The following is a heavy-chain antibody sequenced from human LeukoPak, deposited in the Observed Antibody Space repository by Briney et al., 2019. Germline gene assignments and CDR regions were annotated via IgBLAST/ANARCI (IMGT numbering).Heavy chain of an antibody. D-gene: IGHD1-26*01. Sequence: SETLSLTCTVSGGSINSPNYYWGWIRQPPGKGLEWIGSTYYTGSTNYNPSLRSRVTISVDTSKHQFSLKLTSVTAPDTAIYYCARQAIAGAMESWFDPWGQGTLVTVSS. CDR1: GGSINSPNYY. V-gene: IGHV4-39*01. J-gene: IGHJ5*02. CDR2: TYYTGST. CDR3: ARQAIAGAMESWFDP.